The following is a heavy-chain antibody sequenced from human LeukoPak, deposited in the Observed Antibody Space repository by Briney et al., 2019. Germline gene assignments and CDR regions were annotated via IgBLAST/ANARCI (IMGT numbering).Heavy chain of an antibody. CDR2: IYTSGST. V-gene: IGHV4-4*07. CDR1: GGSISSYY. D-gene: IGHD3-22*01. J-gene: IGHJ5*01. CDR3: ARMGDDSCGPFDF. Sequence: SETLSLTCTVSGGSISSYYWSWIRQPAGKGLEWIGRIYTSGSTDYDPSLKSRVTMSLDTSKNQFSLRLTSVTAADTAVYYCARMGDDSCGPFDFWGQGTLVTVSS.